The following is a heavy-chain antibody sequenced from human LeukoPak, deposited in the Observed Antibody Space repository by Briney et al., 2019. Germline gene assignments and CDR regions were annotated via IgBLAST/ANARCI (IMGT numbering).Heavy chain of an antibody. D-gene: IGHD2-15*01. CDR2: SRNKAFSYTT. J-gene: IGHJ4*02. CDR3: AGSYGGGWD. V-gene: IGHV3-72*01. CDR1: GFTFSDYF. Sequence: GGSLRLSCVASGFTFSDYFMDWVRQAPGKALEWVGRSRNKAFSYTTAYGASVKGRFTISRDDSKNSLYLEMSSLKTEDTAVYYCAGSYGGGWDWGQGTLVTVSS.